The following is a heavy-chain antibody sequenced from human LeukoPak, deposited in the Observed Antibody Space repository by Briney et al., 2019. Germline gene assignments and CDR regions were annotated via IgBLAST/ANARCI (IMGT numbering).Heavy chain of an antibody. Sequence: SETLSLTRTVSGGSISGSYWSSIRQPPGKGLEWIAYMYNSGSTNYNPSLKSRVTISIDTSKNQFSLKLSSRTAADTAIYYCARGIESYGDYGYWGQGILVTVSS. D-gene: IGHD4-17*01. CDR2: MYNSGST. J-gene: IGHJ4*02. CDR3: ARGIESYGDYGY. CDR1: GGSISGSY. V-gene: IGHV4-59*01.